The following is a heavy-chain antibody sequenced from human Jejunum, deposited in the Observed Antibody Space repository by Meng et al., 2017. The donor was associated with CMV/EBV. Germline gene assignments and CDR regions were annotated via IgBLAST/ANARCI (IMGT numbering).Heavy chain of an antibody. Sequence: SEALSLTCSVSGSSMRPYYWSWIRQPPGKGLEFVGHIHYSGMTKYNPSLESRIIILVDTSKSQFSLQLDSVTSADTAVYFCGDPPAGYWGQGVLVTVSS. CDR3: GDPPAGY. J-gene: IGHJ4*02. V-gene: IGHV4-59*01. CDR2: IHYSGMT. CDR1: GSSMRPYY.